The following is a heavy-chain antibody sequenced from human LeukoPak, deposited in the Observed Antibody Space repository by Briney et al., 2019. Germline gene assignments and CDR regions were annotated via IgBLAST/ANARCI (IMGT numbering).Heavy chain of an antibody. V-gene: IGHV4-39*01. J-gene: IGHJ4*02. CDR3: ARGENSKTYPVSGY. Sequence: SETLSLTCTVSGGSISSSSYYWGWIRQPPGKGLEWIGSIYYSGSTYYNPSLKSRVTISVDTSKNQFSLKLSSVTAADTAVYYCARGENSKTYPVSGYWGQGTLVTVSS. CDR2: IYYSGST. D-gene: IGHD2/OR15-2a*01. CDR1: GGSISSSSYY.